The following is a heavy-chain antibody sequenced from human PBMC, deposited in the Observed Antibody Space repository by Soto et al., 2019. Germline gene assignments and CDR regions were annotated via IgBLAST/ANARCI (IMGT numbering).Heavy chain of an antibody. CDR2: ISSSSSYI. D-gene: IGHD2-15*01. CDR1: GFTFSSYS. V-gene: IGHV3-21*01. Sequence: EVQLVESGGGLVKPGGSLRLSCAASGFTFSSYSMNWVRQAPGKGLEWVSSISSSSSYIYYADSVKGRFTISRDNAKNSLYLQMNSLRAEDTAVYYCARELGYCSGGSCQGYMDVWGKGTTVTVSS. J-gene: IGHJ6*03. CDR3: ARELGYCSGGSCQGYMDV.